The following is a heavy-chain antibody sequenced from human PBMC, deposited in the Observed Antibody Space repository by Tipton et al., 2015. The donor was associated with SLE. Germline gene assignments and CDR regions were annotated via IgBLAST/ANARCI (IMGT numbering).Heavy chain of an antibody. J-gene: IGHJ4*02. Sequence: SLRLSCSASGFSFSSYGIHWIRQVPGKGLEWVTYIRHDGTKKFYADAVKGRFTISRDNSKNMLYLQMNSLSIEDTAMYYCVKDSGSSGFPAWGQGALVTVSS. CDR3: VKDSGSSGFPA. CDR1: GFSFSSYG. CDR2: IRHDGTKK. D-gene: IGHD5-12*01. V-gene: IGHV3-30*02.